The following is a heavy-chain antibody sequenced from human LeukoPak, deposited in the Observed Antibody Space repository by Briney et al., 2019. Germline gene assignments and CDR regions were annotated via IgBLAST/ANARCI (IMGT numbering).Heavy chain of an antibody. CDR3: ARCIAAASYYFDY. CDR2: INHSGST. J-gene: IGHJ4*02. CDR1: GGSFSGYY. D-gene: IGHD6-13*01. Sequence: SETLSLTCAVSGGSFSGYYWSWIRQPPGKGLEWIGEINHSGSTNYNPSLKSRVTMSVDTSKNQFSLKLSSVTAADTAVYYCARCIAAASYYFDYWGQGTLVTVSS. V-gene: IGHV4-34*01.